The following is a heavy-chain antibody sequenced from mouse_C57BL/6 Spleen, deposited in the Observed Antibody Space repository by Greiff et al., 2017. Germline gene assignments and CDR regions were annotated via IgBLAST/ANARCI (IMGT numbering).Heavy chain of an antibody. CDR3: ASSYYYGSSDWYFDV. CDR1: GYSITSDY. D-gene: IGHD1-1*01. V-gene: IGHV3-8*01. J-gene: IGHJ1*03. CDR2: ISYSGST. Sequence: DVKLQESGPGLAKPSQTLSLTCSVTGYSITSDYWHWIRKFPGNKLEYMGYISYSGSTYYNPSLKRRISITRDTSKNQYYLQLNSVTTEDTATYYGASSYYYGSSDWYFDVWGTGTTVTVSS.